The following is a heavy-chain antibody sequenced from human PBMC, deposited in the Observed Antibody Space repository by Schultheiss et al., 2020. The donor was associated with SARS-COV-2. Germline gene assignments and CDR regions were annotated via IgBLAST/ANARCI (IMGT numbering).Heavy chain of an antibody. J-gene: IGHJ6*02. CDR1: GGTFSSYA. Sequence: ASVKVSCKASGGTFSSYAISWVRQAPGQRLEWMGWMNPNSGNTGYAQKFQGRVTMTRNTSISTAYMELSSLRSEDTAVYYCARVRGVKDGYNSFYYYYYGMDVWGQGTTVTVSS. D-gene: IGHD5-24*01. CDR3: ARVRGVKDGYNSFYYYYYGMDV. V-gene: IGHV1-8*02. CDR2: MNPNSGNT.